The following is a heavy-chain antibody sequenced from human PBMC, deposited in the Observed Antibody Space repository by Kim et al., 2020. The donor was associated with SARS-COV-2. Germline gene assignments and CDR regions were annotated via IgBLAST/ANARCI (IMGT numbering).Heavy chain of an antibody. J-gene: IGHJ6*02. CDR3: AKMDRDYDFWSGYYGMDV. V-gene: IGHV3-9*01. D-gene: IGHD3-3*01. CDR1: GFTFGDYA. Sequence: GGSLRLSCAASGFTFGDYAMHWVRQAPGKGLEWVSGISWNSGSIGYADSVNGRFTISRDNAKNSLYLQMNSLRAEDTALYYCAKMDRDYDFWSGYYGMDVWGQGTTVTVSS. CDR2: ISWNSGSI.